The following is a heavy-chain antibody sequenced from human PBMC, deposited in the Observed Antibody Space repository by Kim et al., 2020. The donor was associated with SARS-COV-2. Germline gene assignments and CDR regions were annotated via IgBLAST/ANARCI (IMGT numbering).Heavy chain of an antibody. Sequence: STYYNPSLKSRITISVDTSKTQFSLKLSSVTAADTAVYYCARGRRTAPGYWGQGTLVTVSS. CDR2: ST. CDR3: ARGRRTAPGY. D-gene: IGHD4-17*01. V-gene: IGHV4-31*02. J-gene: IGHJ4*02.